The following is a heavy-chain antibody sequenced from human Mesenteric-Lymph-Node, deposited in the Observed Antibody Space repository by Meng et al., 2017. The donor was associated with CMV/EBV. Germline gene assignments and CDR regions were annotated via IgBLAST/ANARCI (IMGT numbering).Heavy chain of an antibody. D-gene: IGHD3-10*01. CDR3: AREGSGSWFGAATFDY. CDR1: GGSISSGDYY. Sequence: QVQLQESGPGLVKPSQTLSLTCPVSGGSISSGDYYWSWIRQPPGKGLEWIGYIYYSGSTYYNPSLKSRVTISVDTSKNQFSLKLSSVTAADTAVYYCAREGSGSWFGAATFDYWGQGTLVTVSS. J-gene: IGHJ4*02. CDR2: IYYSGST. V-gene: IGHV4-30-4*08.